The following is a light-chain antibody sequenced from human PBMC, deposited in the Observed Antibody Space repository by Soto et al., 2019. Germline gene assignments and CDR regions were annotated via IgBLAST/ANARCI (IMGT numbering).Light chain of an antibody. V-gene: IGKV3-15*01. CDR1: QSVGSN. J-gene: IGKJ1*01. CDR2: GAS. Sequence: EIVMTQSPATLSVSPGERATLSCRASQSVGSNLAWYQQKPGQAPRLLIYGASTRATGIPARFSGSGSGKEFTLPISSLQSEDLAIYFCQQYNSWPPDRTFGQGTKVEIK. CDR3: QQYNSWPPDRT.